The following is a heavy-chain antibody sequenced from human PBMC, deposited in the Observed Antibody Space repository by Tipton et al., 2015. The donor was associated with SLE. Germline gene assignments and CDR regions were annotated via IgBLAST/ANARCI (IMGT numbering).Heavy chain of an antibody. J-gene: IGHJ4*02. CDR1: GGSIRSGSFS. V-gene: IGHV4-61*01. CDR2: VHQNGFT. CDR3: ARHFPRPVNDQYCFDY. D-gene: IGHD3-3*02. Sequence: VKPSETLSVTCSVSGGSIRSGSFSWSWIRQPPGKGLEWIGYVHQNGFTYSTPSLKSRVTMSVDTSKNQFSLRLTSVTAADTAVYYCARHFPRPVNDQYCFDYWGQGTLVTVSS.